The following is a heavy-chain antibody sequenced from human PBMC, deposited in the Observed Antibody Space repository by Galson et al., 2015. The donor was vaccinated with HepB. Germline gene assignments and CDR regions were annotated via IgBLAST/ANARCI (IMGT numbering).Heavy chain of an antibody. V-gene: IGHV4-31*02. J-gene: IGHJ4*02. CDR2: IYNSGST. CDR1: GGSFSSSSYY. D-gene: IGHD5-12*01. CDR3: ARGDRGPGYHFDY. Sequence: TVSGGSFSSSSYYWTWIRQHPGKGLEWIGYIYNSGSTFNNPSLKSRVTISLDTSENQFSLKLSSMTAADTAIYYCARGDRGPGYHFDYWGQGTLVTVSS.